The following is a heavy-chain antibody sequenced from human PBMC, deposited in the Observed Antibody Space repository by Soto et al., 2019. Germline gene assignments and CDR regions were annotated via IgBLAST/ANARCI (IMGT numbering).Heavy chain of an antibody. D-gene: IGHD2-15*01. CDR1: GGSFSGYY. V-gene: IGHV4-34*01. J-gene: IGHJ4*02. CDR2: INHSGST. Sequence: QVQLQQWGAGLLKPSETLSLTCAVYGGSFSGYYWSWIRQPPGKGLEWIGEINHSGSTNYNPSLKRRVTISVDTSKNQFSLKLSSVTAADTAVYYGARGGYCSGGSCDFDYWGQGTLVTVSS. CDR3: ARGGYCSGGSCDFDY.